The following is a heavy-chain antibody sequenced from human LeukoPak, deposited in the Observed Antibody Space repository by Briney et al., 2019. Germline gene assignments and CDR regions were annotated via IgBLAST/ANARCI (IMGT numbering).Heavy chain of an antibody. D-gene: IGHD1-14*01. CDR3: AREPGPGYFDY. Sequence: GGSLRLSCAASGFTFSSYAMHWVRQAPGKGLEWVAVISHDGSDKHYTDSVKGRFTISRDNSRNTLYLQMNSLRAEDTAVYYCAREPGPGYFDYWGQGTLVTVSS. CDR2: ISHDGSDK. CDR1: GFTFSSYA. V-gene: IGHV3-30-3*01. J-gene: IGHJ4*02.